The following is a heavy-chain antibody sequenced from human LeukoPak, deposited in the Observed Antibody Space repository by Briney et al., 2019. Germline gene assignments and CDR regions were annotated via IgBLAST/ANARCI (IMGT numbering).Heavy chain of an antibody. J-gene: IGHJ4*02. V-gene: IGHV5-51*01. CDR3: ARQDDFWGGPVDY. CDR2: IYPGDSDT. CDR1: GYSFTSYW. Sequence: HGESLKISCKGSGYSFTSYWIGWVRQMPGKGLEWMGIIYPGDSDTRYSPSLQGQVTISADKSISTAYLQWSSPKASDTAMYYCARQDDFWGGPVDYWGQGTLVTVSS. D-gene: IGHD3-3*01.